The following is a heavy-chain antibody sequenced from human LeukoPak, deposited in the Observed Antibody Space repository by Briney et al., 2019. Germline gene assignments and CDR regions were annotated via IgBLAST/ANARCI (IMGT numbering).Heavy chain of an antibody. CDR2: IRNDASNQ. V-gene: IGHV3-30*02. Sequence: GGSLRLSCAASGFDFSRYDMHWVRQAPGKGLEWVAFIRNDASNQYYAESVKGRFTISRDNSKNTLYLQMNSLRAEDTAVYYCARGGSYLSAFDIWGQGTMVTVSS. D-gene: IGHD1-26*01. J-gene: IGHJ3*02. CDR1: GFDFSRYD. CDR3: ARGGSYLSAFDI.